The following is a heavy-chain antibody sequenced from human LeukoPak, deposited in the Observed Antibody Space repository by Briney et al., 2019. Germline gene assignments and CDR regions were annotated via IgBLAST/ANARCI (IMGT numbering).Heavy chain of an antibody. CDR2: ISTSGST. CDR3: ARQQLRTMASFDY. J-gene: IGHJ4*02. V-gene: IGHV4-4*07. Sequence: SETLSLTCTVSGGSISSYSWNWIRLPAGKGLEWIGRISTSGSTDYNPSLKSRVSMSLDTSKNQFSLKLNSVTAADTAVYYCARQQLRTMASFDYWGQGILVTVPS. CDR1: GGSISSYS. D-gene: IGHD4/OR15-4a*01.